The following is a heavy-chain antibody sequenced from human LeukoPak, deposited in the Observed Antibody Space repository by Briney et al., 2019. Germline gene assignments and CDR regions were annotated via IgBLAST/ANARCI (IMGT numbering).Heavy chain of an antibody. J-gene: IGHJ4*02. CDR2: ISSSSSTI. Sequence: GGSLRLSCAASGFTFSSYAMSWVRQAPGKGLEWLSFISSSSSTIYYADSVKGRFTISRDNAKNSLYLQMNSLRAEDTALYYCARDRGYYFDYWGQGTLVTVSS. CDR3: ARDRGYYFDY. V-gene: IGHV3-48*01. CDR1: GFTFSSYA. D-gene: IGHD3-10*01.